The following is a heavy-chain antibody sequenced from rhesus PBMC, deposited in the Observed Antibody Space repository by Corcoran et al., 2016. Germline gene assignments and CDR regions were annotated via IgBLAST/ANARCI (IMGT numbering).Heavy chain of an antibody. J-gene: IGHJ4*01. CDR2: INPDNGNT. CDR3: GRGAEIDS. CDR1: GYIFTYYY. V-gene: IGHV1S2*01. Sequence: QVQLAQSGAEVKKPGSSVTVSCKASGYIFTYYYIHWVRQAPREGLEWMEWINPDNGNTKSAQRFQGRVTMTRDTSTNTAYLELNSLRSEDTAVYYCGRGAEIDSWGQGVLVTVSS. D-gene: IGHD1-44*01.